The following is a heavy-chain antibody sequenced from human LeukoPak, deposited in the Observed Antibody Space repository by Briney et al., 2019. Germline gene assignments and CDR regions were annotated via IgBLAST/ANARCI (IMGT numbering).Heavy chain of an antibody. Sequence: SETLSLTCAVYGGSFSGYYWSWIRQPPGKGLEWIGEIDHSGSTNYNPSLKSRVTISVDTSKNQFSLKLSSVTAADTAVYYCARDSNSGGSGSYFYYYYYGMDVWGQGTTVTVSS. CDR1: GGSFSGYY. J-gene: IGHJ6*02. CDR2: IDHSGST. D-gene: IGHD3-10*01. CDR3: ARDSNSGGSGSYFYYYYYGMDV. V-gene: IGHV4-34*01.